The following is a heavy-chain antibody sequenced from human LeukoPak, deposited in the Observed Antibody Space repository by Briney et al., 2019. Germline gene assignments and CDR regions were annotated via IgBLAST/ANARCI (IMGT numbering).Heavy chain of an antibody. V-gene: IGHV3-21*01. CDR1: GNTFSSYS. D-gene: IGHD4-17*01. J-gene: IGHJ4*02. CDR3: ATPPPYGDSPPG. CDR2: ISSSSSYI. Sequence: GGSLRLSCAVSGNTFSSYSMNWVRQAPGKGLEWVSSISSSSSYIYCADSVKGRFTISRDNAKNTLYLQMNSLRAEDTAVYYCATPPPYGDSPPGWGQGTLVTVSS.